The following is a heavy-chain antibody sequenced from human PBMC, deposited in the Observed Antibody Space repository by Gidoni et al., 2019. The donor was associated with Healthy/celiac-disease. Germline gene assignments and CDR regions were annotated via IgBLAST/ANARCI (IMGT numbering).Heavy chain of an antibody. J-gene: IGHJ3*02. CDR2: ISWNSGSI. V-gene: IGHV3-9*01. CDR3: AKEILGYCSGGSCYGWAFDI. CDR1: GFTFDASA. Sequence: EVQLVESGGGLVQPGRSLRLSCAASGFTFDASAMHWVRQAPGKGLEWVSGISWNSGSIGYADSVKGRFTISRDNAKNSLYLQMNSLRAEDTALYYCAKEILGYCSGGSCYGWAFDIWGQGTMVTVSS. D-gene: IGHD2-15*01.